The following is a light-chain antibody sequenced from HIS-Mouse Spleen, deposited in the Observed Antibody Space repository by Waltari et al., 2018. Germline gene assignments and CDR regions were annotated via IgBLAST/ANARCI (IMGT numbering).Light chain of an antibody. CDR3: SSYAGSNNLV. J-gene: IGLJ2*01. CDR2: EVS. V-gene: IGLV2-8*01. Sequence: QSALTQPPSASGSPGQSVTISCTGTRSDVGGYNYVSWYQQHPAKAPKPMIYEVSKRPSGVPDRFSGSKSGNTASLTVSGLQAEDEADYYCSSYAGSNNLVFGGGTKLTVL. CDR1: RSDVGGYNY.